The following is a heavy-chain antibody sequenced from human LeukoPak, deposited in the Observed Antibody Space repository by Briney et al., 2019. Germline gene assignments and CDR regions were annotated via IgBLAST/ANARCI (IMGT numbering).Heavy chain of an antibody. V-gene: IGHV4-59*11. CDR1: GGPISSHY. D-gene: IGHD3-22*01. CDR3: ARGRFYYDSSGYSRSGWFDP. Sequence: SETLSLTCTVSGGPISSHYWSWIRQPPGKGLEWIGYIYYSGTTSYNPSLKSRVTISVDTSKTRFSLKLSSVTAADTAVYYCARGRFYYDSSGYSRSGWFDPWGQGTLVTVSS. J-gene: IGHJ5*02. CDR2: IYYSGTT.